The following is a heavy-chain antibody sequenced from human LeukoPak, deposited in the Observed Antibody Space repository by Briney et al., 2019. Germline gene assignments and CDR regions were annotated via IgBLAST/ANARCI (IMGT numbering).Heavy chain of an antibody. Sequence: GASVKVLCKACGYTFTSYGISWVRQAPGKGLEGMGWISAYNGNTNYAQKLQGRVTMTTDTATSTAYMELRSLRSDDTAVYYCARLDCSSTSCAPFRGENWFDPWGQGTLVTVSS. V-gene: IGHV1-18*01. J-gene: IGHJ5*02. CDR3: ARLDCSSTSCAPFRGENWFDP. D-gene: IGHD2-2*01. CDR1: GYTFTSYG. CDR2: ISAYNGNT.